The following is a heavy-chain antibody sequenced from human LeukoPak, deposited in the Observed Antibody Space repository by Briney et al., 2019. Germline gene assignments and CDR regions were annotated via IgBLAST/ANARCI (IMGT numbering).Heavy chain of an antibody. V-gene: IGHV3-66*01. J-gene: IGHJ3*02. Sequence: GGSLRLSCAASGFTVSSNYMSWVRQAPGKGLEWVSVIYSGGSTYYADSVRGRFTISRDNSKNTLYLQMNSLRAEDTAVYYCARGPDRARAFDIWGQGTMVTVSS. CDR3: ARGPDRARAFDI. CDR2: IYSGGST. CDR1: GFTVSSNY. D-gene: IGHD1-14*01.